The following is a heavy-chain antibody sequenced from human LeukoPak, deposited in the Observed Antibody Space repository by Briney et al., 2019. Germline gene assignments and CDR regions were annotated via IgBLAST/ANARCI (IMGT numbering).Heavy chain of an antibody. CDR2: IYYSGST. D-gene: IGHD2-2*01. V-gene: IGHV4-59*12. CDR3: ARESSRYGMDV. J-gene: IGHJ6*02. CDR1: GGSISSYY. Sequence: SETLSLTCTVSGGSISSYYWSWIRQPPGKGLEWIGYIYYSGSTYYNPSLKSRVTISVDTSKNQFSLKLSSVTAADTAVYYCARESSRYGMDVWGQGTTVTVSS.